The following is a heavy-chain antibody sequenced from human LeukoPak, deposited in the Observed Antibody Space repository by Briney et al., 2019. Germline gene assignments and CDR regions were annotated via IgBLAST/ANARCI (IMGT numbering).Heavy chain of an antibody. CDR3: ARGAESSSQRLPKYYYYMDV. D-gene: IGHD6-13*01. V-gene: IGHV1-69*06. CDR1: GYTFTSYG. Sequence: SVKVSCKASGYTFTSYGISWVRQAPGQGLEWMGGIIPIFGTANYAQKFQGRVTITADKSTSTAYMELSSLRSEDTAVYYCARGAESSSQRLPKYYYYMDVWGKGTTVTISS. CDR2: IIPIFGTA. J-gene: IGHJ6*03.